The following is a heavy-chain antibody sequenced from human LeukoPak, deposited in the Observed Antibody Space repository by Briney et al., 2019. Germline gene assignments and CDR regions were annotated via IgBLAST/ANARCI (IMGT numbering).Heavy chain of an antibody. D-gene: IGHD3-3*01. V-gene: IGHV3-30*02. CDR1: GFTFSYYG. CDR2: IRYDGSNK. J-gene: IGHJ4*02. CDR3: ARDLLYSYYDFWSGPLDY. Sequence: SGGSLRLSCAASGFTFSYYGMHWVRQAPGKGLEWVAFIRYDGSNKYYADSVKGRFTISRDNSKNTLYLQMNSLRAEDTAVYYCARDLLYSYYDFWSGPLDYWGQGTLVTVSS.